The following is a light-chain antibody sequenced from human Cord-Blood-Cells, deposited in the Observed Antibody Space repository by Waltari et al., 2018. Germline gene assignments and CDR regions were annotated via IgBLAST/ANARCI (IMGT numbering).Light chain of an antibody. J-gene: IGKJ1*01. CDR1: QSVSSN. V-gene: IGKV3-15*01. CDR2: GAS. CDR3: QQYNNWPPWT. Sequence: EIVMTQSPATLSVSPGERATLSCRASQSVSSNLAWYQQKPVQAPRLLIYGASTRATGIPARFSDSGSGTEFTLTISSLQSEDFAVYYCQQYNNWPPWTFGQGTKVEIK.